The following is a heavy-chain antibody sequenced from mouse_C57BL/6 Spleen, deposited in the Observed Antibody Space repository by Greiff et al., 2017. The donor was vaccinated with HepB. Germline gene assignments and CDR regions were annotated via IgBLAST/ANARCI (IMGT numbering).Heavy chain of an antibody. Sequence: VQLQQSGGGLVKPGGSLKLSCAASGFTFSDYGMHWVRQAPEKGLEWVAYISSGSSTIYYADTVKGRFTISRDNTKNTLFLQMTSLRSEDTAMYYCARPRYYGSRGAMDYWGQGTSVTVSS. CDR2: ISSGSSTI. V-gene: IGHV5-17*01. D-gene: IGHD1-1*01. J-gene: IGHJ4*01. CDR3: ARPRYYGSRGAMDY. CDR1: GFTFSDYG.